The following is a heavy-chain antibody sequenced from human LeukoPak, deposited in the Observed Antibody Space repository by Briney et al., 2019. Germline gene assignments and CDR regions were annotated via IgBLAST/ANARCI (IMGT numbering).Heavy chain of an antibody. V-gene: IGHV1-3*01. D-gene: IGHD2-21*01. CDR3: ARDDCGDTCYPGGY. Sequence: GASVKVSCKASGSPFTNYVVHWVRPAPGQRPEWMGWINAGNGDTKYSQNFQGRVTITRDTSASTAYMELSSLTSEDTALYYCARDDCGDTCYPGGYWGQGTLVTVSS. J-gene: IGHJ4*02. CDR2: INAGNGDT. CDR1: GSPFTNYV.